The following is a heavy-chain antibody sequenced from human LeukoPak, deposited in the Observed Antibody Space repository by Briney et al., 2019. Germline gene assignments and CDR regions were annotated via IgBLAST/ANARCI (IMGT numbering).Heavy chain of an antibody. CDR3: ARDSYGDANFDS. CDR1: GFTFDDYG. J-gene: IGHJ4*02. Sequence: GGSLRLSCAASGFTFDDYGMSWVRQAPGKGLEWVSGINWNGGSTGYADSVEGRFTISRDISKNAVYLQMNSLRAEDTAVYYCARDSYGDANFDSWGQGTLVTVSS. D-gene: IGHD4-17*01. V-gene: IGHV3-20*04. CDR2: INWNGGST.